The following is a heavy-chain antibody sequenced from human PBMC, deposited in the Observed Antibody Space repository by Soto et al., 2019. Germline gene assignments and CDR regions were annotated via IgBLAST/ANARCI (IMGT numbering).Heavy chain of an antibody. CDR3: VKYGGSGTVEAAGF. D-gene: IGHD2-15*01. CDR1: GYTFISSS. V-gene: IGHV1-18*04. J-gene: IGHJ4*02. CDR2: ISTYNGNT. Sequence: QVQLVQPGAEVKKSGASVKVSCKASGYTFISSSIAWVRQAPGQGLEWMGWISTYNGNTNYAQKFQVRVTVTADSSTSTAYMELRSLTSDDTAVYYCVKYGGSGTVEAAGFWGQGTLVSVSS.